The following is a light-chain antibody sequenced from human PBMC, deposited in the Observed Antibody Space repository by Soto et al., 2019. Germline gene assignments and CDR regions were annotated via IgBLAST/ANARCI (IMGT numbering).Light chain of an antibody. CDR2: GVS. J-gene: IGLJ1*01. V-gene: IGLV2-8*01. Sequence: QSALNQPAPASGSPGQSVTISCTGTSSDVGAYNYVSWYQQHPGKAPKLMIYGVSERPSGVPDRFSGSKSGNTASLTVSGLQAEDEADYYCSSYAGSTPYVFGTGTKVTVL. CDR1: SSDVGAYNY. CDR3: SSYAGSTPYV.